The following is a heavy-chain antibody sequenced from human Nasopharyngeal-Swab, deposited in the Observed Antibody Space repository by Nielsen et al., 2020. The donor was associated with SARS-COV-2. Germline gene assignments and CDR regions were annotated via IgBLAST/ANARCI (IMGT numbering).Heavy chain of an antibody. CDR3: ASGAEDYDGSGYYPYFYY. V-gene: IGHV1-69*10. J-gene: IGHJ4*02. Sequence: WVRQAPGQGLEWMGGIIPILGIANYAQKFQGRVTITADKSTSTAYMELSSLRSEDTAVYYCASGAEDYDGSGYYPYFYYWGQGTLVTVSS. D-gene: IGHD3-22*01. CDR2: IIPILGIA.